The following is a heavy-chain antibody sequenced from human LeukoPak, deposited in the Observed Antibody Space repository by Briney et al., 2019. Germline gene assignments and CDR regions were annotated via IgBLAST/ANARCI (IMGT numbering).Heavy chain of an antibody. Sequence: GGSLRLSCAASGFTFSSYWMHWVRQAPGRGLVWVSRINSDGSSTSYADSVKGRFTISRDNAKNTLYLQMNSLRAEDTAVYYCARGGGYSYGGFDYWGQGTLVTVSS. CDR2: INSDGSST. CDR1: GFTFSSYW. J-gene: IGHJ4*02. V-gene: IGHV3-74*01. CDR3: ARGGGYSYGGFDY. D-gene: IGHD5-18*01.